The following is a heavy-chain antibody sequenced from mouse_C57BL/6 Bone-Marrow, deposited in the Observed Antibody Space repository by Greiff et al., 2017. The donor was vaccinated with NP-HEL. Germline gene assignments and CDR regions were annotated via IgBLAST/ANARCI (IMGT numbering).Heavy chain of an antibody. CDR1: GYTFTSYW. J-gene: IGHJ2*01. Sequence: QVQLQQPGAELVMPGASVKLSCKASGYTFTSYWMPWVKQRPGQGLEWIGEIDPSDSYTNYNQKFKGKSTLTVDKSSSTAYMQLSSLTSEDSAVYYCARRGIYYYGSYYFDYWGQGTTLTVSA. CDR3: ARRGIYYYGSYYFDY. D-gene: IGHD1-1*01. CDR2: IDPSDSYT. V-gene: IGHV1-69*01.